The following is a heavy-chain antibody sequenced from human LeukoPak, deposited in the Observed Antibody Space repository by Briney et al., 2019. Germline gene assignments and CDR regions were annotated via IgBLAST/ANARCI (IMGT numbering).Heavy chain of an antibody. V-gene: IGHV3-21*01. CDR1: GFTFSSYS. CDR3: AREEYYYDSSGLDAFDI. CDR2: ISSSSSYI. Sequence: GGSLRLSCAASGFTFSSYSMNWVRQAPGRGLEWVSSISSSSSYIYYADSVKGRFTISRDNAKNSLYLQMNSLRAEDTAAYYCAREEYYYDSSGLDAFDIWGQGTMVTVSS. J-gene: IGHJ3*02. D-gene: IGHD3-22*01.